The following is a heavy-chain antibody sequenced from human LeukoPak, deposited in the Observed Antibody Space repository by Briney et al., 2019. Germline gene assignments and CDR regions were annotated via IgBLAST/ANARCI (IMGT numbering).Heavy chain of an antibody. J-gene: IGHJ4*02. D-gene: IGHD3-16*02. V-gene: IGHV1-8*02. CDR3: ARVASGDYVWGSYRPTLDFDY. CDR2: MNPNSGNT. CDR1: GYTFTDYF. Sequence: ASVKVSCKTSGYTFTDYFMQWVRHAPGQGLEWMGWMNPNSGNTGYAQKFQGRVTMTRNTSISTAYMELSSLRSEDTAVYYCARVASGDYVWGSYRPTLDFDYWGQGTLVTVSS.